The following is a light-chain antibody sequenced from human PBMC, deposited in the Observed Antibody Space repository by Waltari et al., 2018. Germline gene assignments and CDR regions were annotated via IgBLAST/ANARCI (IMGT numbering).Light chain of an antibody. CDR1: SSDVGVYNY. CDR2: EVN. J-gene: IGLJ3*02. V-gene: IGLV2-8*01. Sequence: QSALTQPPSASGSPGQSVTISCTGTSSDVGVYNYVSWYQHHPGKAPTVMIYEVNKRHAGVPDRFSGSKSGTAASLTVSGVQAEDEADYYCSSYGGSNNLVFGGGTKLTVL. CDR3: SSYGGSNNLV.